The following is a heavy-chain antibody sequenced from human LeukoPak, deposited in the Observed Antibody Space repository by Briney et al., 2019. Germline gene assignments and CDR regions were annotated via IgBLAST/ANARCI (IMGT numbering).Heavy chain of an antibody. CDR1: GGSVSSGSYY. CDR3: AVGVGGDDWKYYFDY. D-gene: IGHD1-1*01. Sequence: SETLSLTCTVSGGSVSSGSYYWSWIRQPPGKGLEWIAYIYYSGSANYNPSLKSRVTISVDTSKNQFSLNLSSVTDADTAVYYCAVGVGGDDWKYYFDYWGQGTLVTVSS. V-gene: IGHV4-61*01. CDR2: IYYSGSA. J-gene: IGHJ4*02.